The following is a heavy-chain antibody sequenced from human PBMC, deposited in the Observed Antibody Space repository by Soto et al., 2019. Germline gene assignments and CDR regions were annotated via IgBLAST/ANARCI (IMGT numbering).Heavy chain of an antibody. J-gene: IGHJ6*03. D-gene: IGHD2-21*02. CDR3: ARGNPDFRQRYYYMDV. CDR1: GGSIGSYY. Sequence: SSETLSLTCTVSGGSIGSYYWSWIRQPPGKGLEWIGYIYYSGSTDYNPSLKSRVTISVDTSKNQFSLKLSSVTAADTAVYYCARGNPDFRQRYYYMDVWGKGTTVTVSS. V-gene: IGHV4-59*01. CDR2: IYYSGST.